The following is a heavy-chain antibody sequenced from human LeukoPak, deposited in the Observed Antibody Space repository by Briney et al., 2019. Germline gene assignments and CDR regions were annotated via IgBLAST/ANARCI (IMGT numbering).Heavy chain of an antibody. D-gene: IGHD6-19*01. J-gene: IGHJ4*02. CDR1: GYSINTGYY. CDR3: ARRGGGTGWYFDY. Sequence: PSETLSLTCAVSGYSINTGYYWGWIRQPPGKGPEWIGSIYHSGTTHYNPSLKSRVTMSVDTSKNQFSLKLSAVTAADTAVYYCARRGGGTGWYFDYWGQGTLVTVSS. V-gene: IGHV4-38-2*01. CDR2: IYHSGTT.